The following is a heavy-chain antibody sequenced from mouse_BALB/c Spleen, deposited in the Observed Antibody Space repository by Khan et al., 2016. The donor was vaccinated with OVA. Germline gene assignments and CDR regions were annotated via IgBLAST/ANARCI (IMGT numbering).Heavy chain of an antibody. CDR1: GYSLTRYG. J-gene: IGHJ2*01. V-gene: IGHV2-9*02. CDR3: ARLEDI. CDR2: IWAGGST. D-gene: IGHD1-3*01. Sequence: QMQLEESGPGLVAPSQSLSITCTVYGYSLTRYGVHWVRQPPGKGLEWLGLIWAGGSTNYNWALMSRLSISKDNSKSQVFLKMNSLQTDDTAMYYCARLEDIRGQGTTLTVAS.